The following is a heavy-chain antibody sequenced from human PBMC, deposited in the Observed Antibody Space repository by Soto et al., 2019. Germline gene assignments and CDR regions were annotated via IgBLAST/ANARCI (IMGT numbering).Heavy chain of an antibody. CDR3: ARTIVVVPAAKSGGMDV. Sequence: SETLSLTCTVSGGSISSGGYYWSWIRQHPGKGLEWIGYIYYIGSTYYNPSLKSRVTISVDTSKNQFSLKLSSVTAADTAVYYCARTIVVVPAAKSGGMDVWGQGTTVTVSS. V-gene: IGHV4-31*03. D-gene: IGHD2-2*01. CDR2: IYYIGST. J-gene: IGHJ6*02. CDR1: GGSISSGGYY.